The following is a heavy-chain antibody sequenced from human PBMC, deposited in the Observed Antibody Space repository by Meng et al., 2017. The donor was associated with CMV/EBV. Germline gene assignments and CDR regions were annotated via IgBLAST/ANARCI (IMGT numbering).Heavy chain of an antibody. D-gene: IGHD3-3*01. CDR2: ISSSSSYI. CDR3: ARESTIFGVVIPNYYYYGMDV. J-gene: IGHJ6*02. CDR1: GFTFSSYS. V-gene: IGHV3-21*01. Sequence: GESLKISCAASGFTFSSYSMNWVRQAPGKGLEWVSSISSSSSYIYYADSVKGRFTISRDNAKNSLYLQMNSLRAEGTAVYYCARESTIFGVVIPNYYYYGMDVWGQGTTVTVSS.